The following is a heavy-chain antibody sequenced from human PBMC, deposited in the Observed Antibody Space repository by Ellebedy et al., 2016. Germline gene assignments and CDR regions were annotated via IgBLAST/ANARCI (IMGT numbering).Heavy chain of an antibody. Sequence: ASVKVSXXASGYTFTSYGISWVRQAPGQGLEWMGWISAYNGNTNYAQKLQGRVTMTTDTSTSTAYMELSRLRSDDTAVYYCATLSRDDYWGQGTLVTVSS. CDR1: GYTFTSYG. V-gene: IGHV1-18*01. J-gene: IGHJ4*02. CDR2: ISAYNGNT. CDR3: ATLSRDDY. D-gene: IGHD3-10*01.